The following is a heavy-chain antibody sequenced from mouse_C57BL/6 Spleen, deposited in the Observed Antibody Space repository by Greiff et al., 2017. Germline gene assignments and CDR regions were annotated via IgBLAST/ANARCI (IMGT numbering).Heavy chain of an antibody. Sequence: QVQLQQPGAELVRPGSSVKLSCKASGYTFTSYWMHWVKQRPIPGLEWIGNIDPSDSETHYNQKFKDKATLTVDKSSSTAYMQLSSLTAEDSAVYYCARGDYGSSYRFAYGGQGNLVTVSA. CDR1: GYTFTSYW. CDR3: ARGDYGSSYRFAY. V-gene: IGHV1-52*01. CDR2: IDPSDSET. J-gene: IGHJ3*01. D-gene: IGHD1-1*01.